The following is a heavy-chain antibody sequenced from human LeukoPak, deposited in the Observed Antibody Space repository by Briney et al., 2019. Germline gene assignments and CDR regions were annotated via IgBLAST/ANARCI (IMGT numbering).Heavy chain of an antibody. V-gene: IGHV3-23*01. CDR3: ASLRGFPSWFDP. D-gene: IGHD3-10*01. CDR1: GCTFSSYG. Sequence: QSGGSLRLSCAASGCTFSSYGMSWVRQAPGKGLEWVSAISGSGGSTYYADSVKGRFTISSDNSKNTLYLQMNSLRAEDTAVYYCASLRGFPSWFDPWGQGTLVTVSS. CDR2: ISGSGGST. J-gene: IGHJ5*02.